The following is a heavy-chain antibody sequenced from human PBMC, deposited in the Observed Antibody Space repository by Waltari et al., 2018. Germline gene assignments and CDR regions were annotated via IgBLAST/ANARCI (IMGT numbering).Heavy chain of an antibody. CDR1: GYTFTSAG. Sequence: QVQLLQSGAEVKRPGASVKVSCKASGYTFTSAGISWVRQARGQGLEWMGWNTPQNGNKNYAQSFQGRVTMSTDTSKTTASLELGRLRSDVSAVYYCARDDYHDFWSGGGLEFNWFDPWGQGTLVTVSS. J-gene: IGHJ5*02. V-gene: IGHV1-18*01. CDR3: ARDDYHDFWSGGGLEFNWFDP. D-gene: IGHD3-3*01. CDR2: NTPQNGNK.